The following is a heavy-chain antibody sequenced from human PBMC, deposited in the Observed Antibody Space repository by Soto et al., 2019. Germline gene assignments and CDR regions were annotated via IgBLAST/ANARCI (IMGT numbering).Heavy chain of an antibody. V-gene: IGHV3-21*01. CDR3: ARSGLALPYSASHWFDP. CDR1: GFTFSTYG. D-gene: IGHD3-22*01. Sequence: GGSLRLSCAASGFTFSTYGMNWVRQAPGKGLEWLSSISDSGHYIYYADSVRGRFTISRDNAKNSLFLQMNSLRDEDTAVYYCARSGLALPYSASHWFDPWGHGTLVTVSS. CDR2: ISDSGHYI. J-gene: IGHJ5*02.